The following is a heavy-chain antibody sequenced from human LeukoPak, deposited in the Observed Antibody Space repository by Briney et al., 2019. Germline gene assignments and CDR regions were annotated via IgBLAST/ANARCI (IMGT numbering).Heavy chain of an antibody. Sequence: GGSLRHSCAASGFTFSFYAMSWVRQAPGKGLEWVSVISGSGGSTYYADSVKGRFTISRDNSKNTLYLQMNSLRAEDTAVYYCAKDHRAPPYYYYGMDVWGQGTTVTVSS. CDR2: ISGSGGST. CDR1: GFTFSFYA. CDR3: AKDHRAPPYYYYGMDV. D-gene: IGHD1-14*01. J-gene: IGHJ6*02. V-gene: IGHV3-23*01.